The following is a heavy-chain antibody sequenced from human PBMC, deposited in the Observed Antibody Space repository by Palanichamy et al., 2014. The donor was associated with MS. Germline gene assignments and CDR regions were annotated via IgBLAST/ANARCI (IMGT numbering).Heavy chain of an antibody. CDR1: GFTFNSLG. Sequence: QVQLVESGGGVVQPGGSLRLSCAASGFTFNSLGMHWVRQAPGEGLEWVAFIGYDGTIKYYADSVKGRFTISRDNSKSSLYLQMNSLRAEDAAVYFCAKDPYRDGYRYFDRWGQGTLVTVSS. CDR3: AKDPYRDGYRYFDR. J-gene: IGHJ4*02. CDR2: IGYDGTIK. V-gene: IGHV3-30*02. D-gene: IGHD5-18*01.